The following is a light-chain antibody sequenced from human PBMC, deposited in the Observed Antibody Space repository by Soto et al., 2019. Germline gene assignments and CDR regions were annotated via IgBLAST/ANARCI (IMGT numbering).Light chain of an antibody. V-gene: IGKV1-39*01. CDR2: AAS. CDR1: QSISSY. J-gene: IGKJ4*01. CDR3: QQSYSTPPT. Sequence: DLPMTQSPSSLSASVGDRVTITCRASQSISSYLNWYQQKPGKAPKLLIYAASSLQSGVPSRFSGSGSGTDFTLHISSLQPDDFATYYCQQSYSTPPTFGGGTKVEIK.